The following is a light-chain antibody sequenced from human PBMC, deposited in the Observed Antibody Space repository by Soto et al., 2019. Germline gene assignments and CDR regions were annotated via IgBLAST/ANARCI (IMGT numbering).Light chain of an antibody. Sequence: DIQLTQSPPFLSASVGDRVTIACQASQGISSYLAWYQQEPGKAPKLLIYAASPLQSGVPSRFSGSGSDTDFSLTITSLQPEDFATYYCQQLSNYPYTFGQGTKLEIK. CDR3: QQLSNYPYT. J-gene: IGKJ2*01. CDR1: QGISSY. CDR2: AAS. V-gene: IGKV1-9*01.